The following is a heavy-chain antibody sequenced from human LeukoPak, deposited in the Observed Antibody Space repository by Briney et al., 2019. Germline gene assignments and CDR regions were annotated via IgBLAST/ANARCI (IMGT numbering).Heavy chain of an antibody. D-gene: IGHD1-1*01. CDR3: ARGRTTTDH. Sequence: ASVKVSCKTSGYTFSEFFMHWVRQAPGQGLEWMGRINPKSGGTNFPQKFQGRVTVTRDTTNSVVYMELTSLTSDDTAVYSCARGRTTTDHWGQGTLVTVSS. J-gene: IGHJ4*02. CDR1: GYTFSEFF. CDR2: INPKSGGT. V-gene: IGHV1-2*06.